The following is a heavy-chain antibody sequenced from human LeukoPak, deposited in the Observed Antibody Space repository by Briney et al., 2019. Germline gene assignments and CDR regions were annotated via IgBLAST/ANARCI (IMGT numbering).Heavy chain of an antibody. CDR1: GGSISSYY. Sequence: PSETLSLTCTVSGGSISSYYWSWIRQPPGKGLEWIGYIYYSGSTNYNPSLKSRVTISVDTSKNQFSLKLSSVTAAGTAVYYCARGHYYGSGRDYWGEGTLVTVSS. CDR3: ARGHYYGSGRDY. D-gene: IGHD3-10*01. V-gene: IGHV4-59*01. J-gene: IGHJ4*02. CDR2: IYYSGST.